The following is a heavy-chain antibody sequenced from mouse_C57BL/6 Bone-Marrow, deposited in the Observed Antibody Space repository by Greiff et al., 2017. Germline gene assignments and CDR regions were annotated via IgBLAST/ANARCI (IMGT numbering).Heavy chain of an antibody. CDR1: GYSFTSYY. J-gene: IGHJ1*03. CDR2: IYPGSGNT. V-gene: IGHV1-66*01. Sequence: VQLQQSGPELVKPGASVKISCKASGYSFTSYYIHWVKQRPGQGLEWIGWIYPGSGNTKYNEKFKGKGTLTADKSSSTAYRQLSSLTSEDSAVYYCASITTVVDWYFDVWGTGTTVTVSS. CDR3: ASITTVVDWYFDV. D-gene: IGHD1-1*01.